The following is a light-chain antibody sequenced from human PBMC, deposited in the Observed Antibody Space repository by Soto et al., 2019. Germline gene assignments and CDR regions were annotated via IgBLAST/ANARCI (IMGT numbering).Light chain of an antibody. V-gene: IGKV1-12*01. CDR3: QQTDSLTIT. CDR1: QDISNY. CDR2: AAS. Sequence: DIQMTQSPSSVSASVGSRVTITFLASQDISNYLAWYQQKAGKAPKVLIYAASTLQSGVPSRFSGSGFGTHFTLTISSLQNEDFATYYCQQTDSLTITFGQGTRLEIK. J-gene: IGKJ5*01.